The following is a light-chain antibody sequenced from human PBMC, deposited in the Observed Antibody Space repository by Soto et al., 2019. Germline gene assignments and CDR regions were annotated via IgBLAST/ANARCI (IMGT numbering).Light chain of an antibody. J-gene: IGKJ1*01. CDR3: QQYDSSPRT. CDR2: GAS. Sequence: EIVFTQSPGTLSLSPGERSTLSCRASQSVSSSYVAWYKQQPGQAPRLLSDGASNRATGIPDRFSGSGSGTDCTLTISRLEPEDVAVYYCQQYDSSPRTFGQGTKVDIK. V-gene: IGKV3-20*01. CDR1: QSVSSSY.